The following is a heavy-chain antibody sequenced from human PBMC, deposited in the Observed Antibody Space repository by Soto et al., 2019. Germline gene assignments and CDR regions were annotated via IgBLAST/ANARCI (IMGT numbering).Heavy chain of an antibody. V-gene: IGHV1-46*01. CDR2: NKPRGGIT. CDR3: ARAISTTRYYCYGMDV. Sequence: ASVKRARTAAGSGMTGDYFGWRRKATGQGPELMRINKPRGGITNDAQKIQDSVTMTRDTSTSTVYMELSSLRSEDTAVYYCARAISTTRYYCYGMDVWGQGTTVPGSS. D-gene: IGHD1-26*01. J-gene: IGHJ6*02. CDR1: GSGMTGDY.